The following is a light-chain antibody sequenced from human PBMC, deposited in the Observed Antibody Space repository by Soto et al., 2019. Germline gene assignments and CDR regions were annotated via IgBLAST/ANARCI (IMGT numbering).Light chain of an antibody. CDR1: QSVTNNY. Sequence: EIVLTQSPDTLYLSPGERVTISCSASQSVTNNYVAWYQQKPRQGPRLLLHRASIRAADTPDKFSSSRFGTDFTLTISRREPEDFALYICHQYGATPWTFDQGTKLDIK. J-gene: IGKJ1*01. CDR3: HQYGATPWT. V-gene: IGKV3-20*01. CDR2: RAS.